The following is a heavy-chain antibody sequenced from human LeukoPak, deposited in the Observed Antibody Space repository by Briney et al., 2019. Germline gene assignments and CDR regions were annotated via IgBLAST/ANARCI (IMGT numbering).Heavy chain of an antibody. V-gene: IGHV4-30-2*01. D-gene: IGHD3-3*01. CDR2: IYHSGST. Sequence: PSQTLSLACTVSGGSISSGGYYWSWIRQPPGKGLEWIGYIYHSGSTYYNPSLKSRVTISVDRSKNQFSLKLSSVTAADTAVYYCAGGGPHYDFWSGPRRPFDPWGQGTLVTVSS. CDR1: GGSISSGGYY. CDR3: AGGGPHYDFWSGPRRPFDP. J-gene: IGHJ5*02.